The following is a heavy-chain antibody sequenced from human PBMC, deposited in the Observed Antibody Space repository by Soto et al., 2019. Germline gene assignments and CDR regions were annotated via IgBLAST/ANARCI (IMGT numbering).Heavy chain of an antibody. CDR1: GGSISSSSYY. J-gene: IGHJ6*02. D-gene: IGHD6-13*01. V-gene: IGHV4-39*01. CDR2: IYYSGST. Sequence: QLQLQESGPGLVKPSETLSLTCTVSGGSISSSSYYWGWIRQPPGKGLEWIGSIYYSGSTYYNPSLKSRVTISVDTSKNQFSLKLSSVTAADTAVYYCARHLGAPIAAAGYYYYYGMDVWGQGTTVTVSS. CDR3: ARHLGAPIAAAGYYYYYGMDV.